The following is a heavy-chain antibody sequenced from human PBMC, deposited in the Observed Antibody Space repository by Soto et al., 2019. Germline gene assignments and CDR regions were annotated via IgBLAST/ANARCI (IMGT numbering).Heavy chain of an antibody. Sequence: SETLSLTCAVYGGSFSGYYWSWIRQPPGKGLEWIGEINHSGSTNYNPSLKSRVTISVDTSKNQFSLKLSSVTAADTAVYYCVLGRDSSSYYDYWGQGTLVTVSS. CDR3: VLGRDSSSYYDY. V-gene: IGHV4-34*01. CDR2: INHSGST. CDR1: GGSFSGYY. J-gene: IGHJ4*02. D-gene: IGHD6-6*01.